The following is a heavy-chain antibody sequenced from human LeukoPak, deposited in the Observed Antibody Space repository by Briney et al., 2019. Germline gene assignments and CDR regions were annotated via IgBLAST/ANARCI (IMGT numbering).Heavy chain of an antibody. D-gene: IGHD6-13*01. CDR1: GGSITSTNYY. CDR2: IYYSGST. CDR3: ARDLSGGIAAAYFDY. V-gene: IGHV4-39*07. Sequence: SETLSLTCAVSGGSITSTNYYWGWIRQPPGKGLEWIGSIYYSGSTYYNPSLKSRVTISVDRSKNQFSLKLSSVTAADTAVYYCARDLSGGIAAAYFDYWGQGTLVTVSS. J-gene: IGHJ4*02.